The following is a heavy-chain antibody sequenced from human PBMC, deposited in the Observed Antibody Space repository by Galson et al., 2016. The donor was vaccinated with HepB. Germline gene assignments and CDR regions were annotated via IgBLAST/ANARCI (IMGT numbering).Heavy chain of an antibody. V-gene: IGHV3-7*03. CDR2: IQRDGSEE. CDR3: AKSQFALPDSGWFNAFDL. CDR1: GFTFGSYW. D-gene: IGHD6-19*01. J-gene: IGHJ3*01. Sequence: LRLSCAASGFTFGSYWMTWVRQAPGKGLEWVANIQRDGSEENYVDSVKGRFTISRDNSKTTLYVQMNSLRVDDSAIYYCAKSQFALPDSGWFNAFDLWGQGTMVTVSS.